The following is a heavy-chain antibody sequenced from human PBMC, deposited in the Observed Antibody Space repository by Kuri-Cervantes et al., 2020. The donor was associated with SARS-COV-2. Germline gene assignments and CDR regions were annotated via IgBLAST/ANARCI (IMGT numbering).Heavy chain of an antibody. CDR1: GGSFINTDHY. Sequence: LRLSCTVSGGSFINTDHYWTWIRQPPGKGLEWIGHIYYSGGTFYNPSLQSRILMSIDTSKNQFSLKLSSVTAADTAVYYCARVENFRSTNKYYPFFHYWGQGTPVTVSS. J-gene: IGHJ4*01. V-gene: IGHV4-30-4*01. CDR2: IYYSGGT. D-gene: IGHD2-2*01. CDR3: ARVENFRSTNKYYPFFHY.